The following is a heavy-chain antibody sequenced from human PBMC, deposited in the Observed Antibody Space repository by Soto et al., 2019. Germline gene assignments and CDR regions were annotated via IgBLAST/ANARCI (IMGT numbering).Heavy chain of an antibody. J-gene: IGHJ4*02. CDR2: ISYDGSNK. CDR1: GFTFSSYG. CDR3: AKDLPQNPDNDY. D-gene: IGHD3-22*01. Sequence: GGSLRLSCAASGFTFSSYGMHWVRQAPGKGLEWVAVISYDGSNKYYADSVKGRFTISRDNSKNTLYLQMNSLRAEDTAVYYCAKDLPQNPDNDYWGQGTLVTVSS. V-gene: IGHV3-30*18.